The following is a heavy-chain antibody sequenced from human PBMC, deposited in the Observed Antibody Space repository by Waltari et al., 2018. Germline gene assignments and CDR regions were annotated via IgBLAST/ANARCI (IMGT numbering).Heavy chain of an antibody. CDR3: ARASIVGATAPFDY. CDR1: AFTFSSYG. J-gene: IGHJ4*02. D-gene: IGHD1-26*01. Sequence: QVQLVESGGDVVQPGRSLRLSCAASAFTFSSYGMHWVRQAPGKGLGWVALIWYDGSNKYYADSVKGRFTISRDNSKNTLYLQMNSLRAEDTAVYYCARASIVGATAPFDYWGQGTLVAVSS. CDR2: IWYDGSNK. V-gene: IGHV3-33*01.